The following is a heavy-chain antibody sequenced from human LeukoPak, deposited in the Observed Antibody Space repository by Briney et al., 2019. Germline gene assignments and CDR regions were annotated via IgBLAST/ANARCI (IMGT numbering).Heavy chain of an antibody. D-gene: IGHD4-17*01. CDR2: ISGSGDNT. CDR1: GFTFSSYA. V-gene: IGHV3-23*01. Sequence: GGSLKLSCAASGFTFSSYAMSWVRQAPGKGLEWVSVISGSGDNTYYADSVKGRFTISRDNSKNTLYLQINSLRAEDTAVYYCAKGLSRYGDYDYWGQGTLVTISS. CDR3: AKGLSRYGDYDY. J-gene: IGHJ4*02.